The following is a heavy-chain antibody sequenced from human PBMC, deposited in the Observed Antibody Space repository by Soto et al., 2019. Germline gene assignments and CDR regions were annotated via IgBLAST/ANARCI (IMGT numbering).Heavy chain of an antibody. CDR2: IPQDGIDG. J-gene: IGHJ6*02. D-gene: IGHD2-21*02. Sequence: QPGGSLRLSCEVSGFTFSMYSISWVRQSPGKGLEWVAKIPQDGIDGHYADSVKGRFIISRDNGKNSLHLQLNNLRAEDTAVYYCARDHLILPAHDFFYGSDVWGRGATVTVSS. V-gene: IGHV3-7*03. CDR1: GFTFSMYS. CDR3: ARDHLILPAHDFFYGSDV.